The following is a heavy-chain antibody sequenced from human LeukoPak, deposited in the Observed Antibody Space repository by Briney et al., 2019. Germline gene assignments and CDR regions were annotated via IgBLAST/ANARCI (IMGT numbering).Heavy chain of an antibody. D-gene: IGHD1-26*01. J-gene: IGHJ4*02. CDR1: GGSISSYY. Sequence: SETLSLTCTVSGGSISSYYWSWIRQPPGKGLEWIGYIYYSGSTNYNPSLKSRVTISVDTSKNQFSLKLSSVTAADTAVYYCARGLSGSYYGLSYFDYWGQGTLVTVSS. CDR3: ARGLSGSYYGLSYFDY. CDR2: IYYSGST. V-gene: IGHV4-59*12.